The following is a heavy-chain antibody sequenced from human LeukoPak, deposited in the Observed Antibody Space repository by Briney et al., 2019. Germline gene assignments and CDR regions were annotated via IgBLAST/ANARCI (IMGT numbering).Heavy chain of an antibody. D-gene: IGHD5-12*01. J-gene: IGHJ2*01. CDR1: GGSISSSSYY. CDR3: ARCSGYDYWYFNL. V-gene: IGHV4-39*07. CDR2: IYYSGST. Sequence: PSETLSLTCTVSGGSISSSSYYWGWIRQPPGKGLGWIGNIYYSGSTYYNPSLKSRVTISVDTSKNQFSLKLSSVTAADTAVYYCARCSGYDYWYFNLWGRGTLVTVSS.